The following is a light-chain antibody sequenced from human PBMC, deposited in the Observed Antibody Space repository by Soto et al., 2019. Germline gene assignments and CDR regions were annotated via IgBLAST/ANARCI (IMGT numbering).Light chain of an antibody. CDR2: EAT. Sequence: QSALTQPASVSGSPGQSITISCTGTSSDVGSYNLVSWYQQHPGKAPKLMIYEATKRPSGVPNRFSGSKSGSTASLTIANLQPEDEAYYYCCSYAGSSTDVFGLGTKLTVL. CDR1: SSDVGSYNL. V-gene: IGLV2-23*01. J-gene: IGLJ1*01. CDR3: CSYAGSSTDV.